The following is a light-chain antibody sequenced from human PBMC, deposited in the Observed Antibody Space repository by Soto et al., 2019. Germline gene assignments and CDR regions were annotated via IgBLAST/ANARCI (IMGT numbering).Light chain of an antibody. CDR2: NTN. CDR3: LLYMGNGIAV. V-gene: IGLV8-61*01. CDR1: SGSVSTYYY. Sequence: QAVVTQDPSFSVSPGGTVTLTCGLSSGSVSTYYYPSWYQQTPGQAPRTLIYNTNTRSSGVPDRFSGSILENKAALTITGAQGDDESDYYCLLYMGNGIAVFGGWSKLTVL. J-gene: IGLJ2*01.